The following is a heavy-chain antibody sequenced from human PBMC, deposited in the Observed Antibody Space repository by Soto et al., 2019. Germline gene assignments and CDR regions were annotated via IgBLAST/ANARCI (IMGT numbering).Heavy chain of an antibody. CDR2: INPATGAA. J-gene: IGHJ3*02. Sequence: QLHLVQSGAVVKKPGASVTVSCSASGYPVTAYYMHWVRQAPGRGLEWMGGINPATGAAKYTQTFQGRVTMNRDTSTSTLFMELSGLTSEDTAVFYCARGGGVGVAGSAAFDMWGQGTLVTVSS. CDR3: ARGGGVGVAGSAAFDM. CDR1: GYPVTAYY. V-gene: IGHV1-2*02. D-gene: IGHD3-3*01.